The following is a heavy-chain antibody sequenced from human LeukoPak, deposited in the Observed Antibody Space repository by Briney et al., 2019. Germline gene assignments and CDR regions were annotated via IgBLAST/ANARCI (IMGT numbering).Heavy chain of an antibody. D-gene: IGHD1-26*01. V-gene: IGHV4-30-2*01. Sequence: KPSQTLSLTCAVSGGSISSGGYSWSWIRQPPGKGLEWIGYIYHSGSTYYNPPLKSRVTISVDRSKNQCSLKLSSVTAADTAVYCCARSSGAFDIWGQGTMVTVSS. CDR3: ARSSGAFDI. CDR2: IYHSGST. CDR1: GGSISSGGYS. J-gene: IGHJ3*02.